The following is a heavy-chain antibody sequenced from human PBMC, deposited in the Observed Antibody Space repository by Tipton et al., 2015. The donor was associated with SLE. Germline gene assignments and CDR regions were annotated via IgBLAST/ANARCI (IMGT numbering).Heavy chain of an antibody. CDR2: IYYSGST. D-gene: IGHD5-12*01. Sequence: TLSLTCTVSGGSISSAYYWGWIRQPPGKGLEWIGSIYYSGSTYYNPSLKSRVTISVDTSKNQFSLKLSSVTAADTAVYYCARGGYGRTTKKWIWFDPWGQGTLVTVSS. CDR3: ARGGYGRTTKKWIWFDP. J-gene: IGHJ5*02. CDR1: GGSISSAYY. V-gene: IGHV4-38-2*02.